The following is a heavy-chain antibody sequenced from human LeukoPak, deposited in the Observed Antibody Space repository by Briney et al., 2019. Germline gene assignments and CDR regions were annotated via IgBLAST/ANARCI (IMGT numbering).Heavy chain of an antibody. D-gene: IGHD3-9*01. Sequence: PSETLSLTCTVSGGSISSYYWSWIRQPPGKGLEWIGYIYYSGSTNYNPSLKSRVTISVDTFKNQFSLKLSSVTAADTAVYYCARVLRYFDWLPYNWFDPWGQGTLVTVSS. V-gene: IGHV4-59*01. CDR1: GGSISSYY. CDR2: IYYSGST. CDR3: ARVLRYFDWLPYNWFDP. J-gene: IGHJ5*02.